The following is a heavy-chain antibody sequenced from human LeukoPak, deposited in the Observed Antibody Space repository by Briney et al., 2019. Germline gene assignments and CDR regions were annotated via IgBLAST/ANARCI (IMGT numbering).Heavy chain of an antibody. V-gene: IGHV3-7*01. CDR3: ARDGGSGATTPFDP. Sequence: GGSLRLSCAASGFTFSSYWMSWVRQAPGKGLEWVANIKQDGSEKYYVDSVKGRFTISRDNAKNSLYLQMDSLRAEDTAVYYCARDGGSGATTPFDPWGQGTLVTVSS. J-gene: IGHJ5*02. CDR2: IKQDGSEK. D-gene: IGHD3-10*01. CDR1: GFTFSSYW.